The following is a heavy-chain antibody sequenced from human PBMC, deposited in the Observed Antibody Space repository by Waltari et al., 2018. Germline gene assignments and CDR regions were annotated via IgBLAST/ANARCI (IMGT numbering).Heavy chain of an antibody. Sequence: QVQLVQSGAEVKKPGSSVKVSCKASGGTFSSYAISWVRQAPGKGLEWMVRIIPIFGTTNYAQKFQGRVTITADKSTSTAYRELSSLRSEETAVYYCARVGSGSRYWYFDLWGRGTLVTVSS. CDR3: ARVGSGSRYWYFDL. D-gene: IGHD6-19*01. CDR2: IIPIFGTT. CDR1: GGTFSSYA. V-gene: IGHV1-69*08. J-gene: IGHJ2*01.